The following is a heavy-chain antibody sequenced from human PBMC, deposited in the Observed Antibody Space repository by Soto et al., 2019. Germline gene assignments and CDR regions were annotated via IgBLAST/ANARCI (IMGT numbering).Heavy chain of an antibody. Sequence: GGSLRLSCAASGFTFSIYEMNWVRRAPGKGLEWISYISSSTNTMYYADSVKGRFTISRDNAKNSLYLQMNSLRAEDTAVYYCARGVYDSNGYSYPWGQGTLVTVSS. V-gene: IGHV3-48*03. D-gene: IGHD3-22*01. CDR1: GFTFSIYE. CDR2: ISSSTNTM. CDR3: ARGVYDSNGYSYP. J-gene: IGHJ5*02.